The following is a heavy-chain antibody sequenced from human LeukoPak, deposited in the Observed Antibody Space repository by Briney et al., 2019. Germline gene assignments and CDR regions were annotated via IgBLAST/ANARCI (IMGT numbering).Heavy chain of an antibody. CDR1: GYTFTGYY. J-gene: IGHJ5*02. CDR2: INPNSGGT. V-gene: IGHV1-2*02. D-gene: IGHD1-1*01. Sequence: ASVKVSCKASGYTFTGYYMHWVRQAPGQGLEWMGWINPNSGGTNYAQKFQGRVTMTRDTSISTAYMELSRLRSDDTAVYYCARDRGRLERRGWFDPWGQGTLVTVSS. CDR3: ARDRGRLERRGWFDP.